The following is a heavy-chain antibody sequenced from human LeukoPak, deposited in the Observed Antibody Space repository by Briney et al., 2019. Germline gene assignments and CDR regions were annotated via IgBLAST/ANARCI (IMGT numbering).Heavy chain of an antibody. J-gene: IGHJ4*02. D-gene: IGHD6-6*01. V-gene: IGHV5-51*01. CDR1: GYSFTTYW. CDR2: INPGDRDT. CDR3: ARSCSSSSPIDY. Sequence: GESLKISCQGSGYSFTTYWIAWVRQLPGKGLEWMGIINPGDRDTRYSPSYQGQVTISADKSITTAYLQWSSLKASDTAMYYCARSCSSSSPIDYWGQGTLVTVSS.